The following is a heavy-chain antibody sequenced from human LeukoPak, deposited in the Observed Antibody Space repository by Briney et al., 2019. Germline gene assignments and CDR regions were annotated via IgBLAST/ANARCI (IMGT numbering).Heavy chain of an antibody. CDR3: AKGGSGWYGDY. Sequence: PGRSLRLSCAASGFTFSSYAMNWVRQAPGKGLEWVSGITGSGGGTYYADSVKGRFTISRDNSKNTLYLQMNSLRAEDTAVYYCAKGGSGWYGDYWGQGTLVTVSS. J-gene: IGHJ4*02. V-gene: IGHV3-23*01. CDR1: GFTFSSYA. CDR2: ITGSGGGT. D-gene: IGHD6-19*01.